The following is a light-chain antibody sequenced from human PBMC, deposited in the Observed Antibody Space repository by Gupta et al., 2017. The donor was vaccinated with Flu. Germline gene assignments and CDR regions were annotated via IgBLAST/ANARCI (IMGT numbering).Light chain of an antibody. Sequence: PSSRSASLGDTVNITCRASNTIRNYINWYQQKPKKAPKLLIYGGSNLASGVSSRFTGTGSGPDFTITITNLHPEDFGTYYCQQSYSARRAFGQGTKVDIK. V-gene: IGKV1-39*01. CDR2: GGS. J-gene: IGKJ1*01. CDR1: NTIRNY. CDR3: QQSYSARRA.